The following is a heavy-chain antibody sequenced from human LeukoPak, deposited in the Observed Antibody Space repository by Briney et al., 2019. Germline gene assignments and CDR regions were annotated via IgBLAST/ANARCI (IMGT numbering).Heavy chain of an antibody. CDR1: GFTFSTYA. CDR3: ATSSPQFGFGA. CDR2: LSGSGSSA. J-gene: IGHJ5*02. D-gene: IGHD3-16*01. Sequence: KPGGSLRLSCAASGFTFSTYAMSWVRQAPGKGLEWVSGLSGSGSSAYYADSVKGRFTISRDNSKNTLYLQMNSLRPEDTAVYYCATSSPQFGFGAWGQGTLVTVSS. V-gene: IGHV3-23*01.